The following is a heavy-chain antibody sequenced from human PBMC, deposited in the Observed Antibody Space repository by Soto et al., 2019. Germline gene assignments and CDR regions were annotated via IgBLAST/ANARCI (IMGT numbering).Heavy chain of an antibody. CDR2: INQSGST. Sequence: SETLSLTCAVYGESLSAYYWTWIRQPPGKGLEWIGEINQSGSTNSNPSLKSRVTMSADTSKKHFSLKVTSVTAADTAVYYCARGTVYVPFLFPCLDVWGQGTTVTVSS. V-gene: IGHV4-34*01. D-gene: IGHD3-10*02. CDR3: ARGTVYVPFLFPCLDV. CDR1: GESLSAYY. J-gene: IGHJ6*02.